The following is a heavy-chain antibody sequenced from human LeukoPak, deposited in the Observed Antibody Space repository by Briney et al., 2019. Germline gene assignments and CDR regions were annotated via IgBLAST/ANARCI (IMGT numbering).Heavy chain of an antibody. CDR3: ARPRRAAADLLGSPFDI. D-gene: IGHD6-13*01. CDR1: GGSISSGGYY. J-gene: IGHJ3*02. V-gene: IGHV4-30-2*01. CDR2: IYHSGST. Sequence: SQTLSLTCTVSGGSISSGGYYWSWIRQPPGKGLEWIGYIYHSGSTYYNPSLKSRDTISVDRSKNQFSLKLSSVTAADTAVYYCARPRRAAADLLGSPFDIWGQGTMVTVSS.